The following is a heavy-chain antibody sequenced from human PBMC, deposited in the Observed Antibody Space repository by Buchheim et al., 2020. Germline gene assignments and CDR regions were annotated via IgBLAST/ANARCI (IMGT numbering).Heavy chain of an antibody. J-gene: IGHJ4*02. CDR3: ARGGGWTDF. CDR1: GFTFTNNG. V-gene: IGHV3-7*01. Sequence: EVQLVESGGGLVQPGGSLRLSCAASGFTFTNNGMSWVRQPPGKGLEWVASVKKDGSETYYVDFARGRFTISRDNAKNSLYLQMNSLRAEDTAVYSCARGGGWTDFWGQGA. D-gene: IGHD6-19*01. CDR2: VKKDGSET.